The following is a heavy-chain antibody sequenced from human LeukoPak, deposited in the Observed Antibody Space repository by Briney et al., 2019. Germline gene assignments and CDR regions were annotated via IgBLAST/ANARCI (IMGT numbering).Heavy chain of an antibody. V-gene: IGHV3-48*04. D-gene: IGHD6-19*01. CDR1: GFTFSSYG. CDR3: AREGKVAVAGTVDY. CDR2: ISSSSSTI. J-gene: IGHJ4*02. Sequence: PGGSLRLSCAASGFTFSSYGMHWVRQAPGKGLECVSYISSSSSTIYYADSVKGRFTISRDNAKNSLYLQMNSLRAEDTAVYYCAREGKVAVAGTVDYWGQGTLVTVSS.